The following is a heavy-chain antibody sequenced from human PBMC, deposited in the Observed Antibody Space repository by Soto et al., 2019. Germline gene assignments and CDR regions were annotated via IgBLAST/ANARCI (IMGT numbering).Heavy chain of an antibody. V-gene: IGHV4-31*03. Sequence: ASETLSLTCTVSGGSISSGGYYWSWIRQHPGKGLEWIGYIYYSGSTYYNPSLKSRVTISVDTSKNPFSLKLSSVTAAETAVYYCARAPQSTVSTFDYWGQGTRVTVSS. J-gene: IGHJ4*02. CDR2: IYYSGST. CDR3: ARAPQSTVSTFDY. CDR1: GGSISSGGYY. D-gene: IGHD4-17*01.